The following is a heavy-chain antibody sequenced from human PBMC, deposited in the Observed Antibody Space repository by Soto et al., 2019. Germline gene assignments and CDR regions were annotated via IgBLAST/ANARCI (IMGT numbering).Heavy chain of an antibody. CDR3: ARGRRYCSSTSCYTGDINY. CDR1: GGSISSYY. D-gene: IGHD2-2*02. V-gene: IGHV4-59*01. J-gene: IGHJ4*02. CDR2: IYYSGRT. Sequence: SETLSLTCTVSGGSISSYYWSWIRQPPGKGLEWIGYIYYSGRTNYNPSLKSRVTISVDTSKNQFSLKLSSVTAADTAVYYCARGRRYCSSTSCYTGDINYWGQGTRVTVSS.